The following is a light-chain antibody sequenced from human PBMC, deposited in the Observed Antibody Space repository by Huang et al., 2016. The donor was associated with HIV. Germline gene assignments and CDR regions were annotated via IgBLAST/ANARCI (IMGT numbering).Light chain of an antibody. CDR2: GAT. CDR3: QQYGNSPLT. J-gene: IGKJ4*01. Sequence: ETVLTQSPGILSLSPGERATLSCRASQSVSTDYLAWYQQKPGQAPKLLIHGATVRATGIQDRFSGSGSRTDFTLTINRLEPEDFALYYCQQYGNSPLTFGGGTEVEIK. V-gene: IGKV3-20*01. CDR1: QSVSTDY.